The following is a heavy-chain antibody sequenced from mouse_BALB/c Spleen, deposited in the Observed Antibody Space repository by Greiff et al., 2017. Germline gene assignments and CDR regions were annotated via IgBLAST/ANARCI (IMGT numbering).Heavy chain of an antibody. D-gene: IGHD2-3*01. CDR3: ARRVYDGYYGFAY. J-gene: IGHJ3*01. CDR2: ISSGGGST. V-gene: IGHV5-12-1*01. Sequence: EVKVVESGGGLVKPGGSLKLSCAASGFAFSSYDMSWVRQTPEKRLEWVAYISSGGGSTYYPDTVKGRFTISRDNAKNTLYLQMSSLKSEDTAMYYCARRVYDGYYGFAYWGQGTLVTVSA. CDR1: GFAFSSYD.